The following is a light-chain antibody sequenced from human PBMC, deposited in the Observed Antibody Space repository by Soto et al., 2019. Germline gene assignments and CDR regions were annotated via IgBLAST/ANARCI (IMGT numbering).Light chain of an antibody. CDR1: QSVSNS. CDR2: GAS. J-gene: IGKJ5*01. CDR3: QRYGSSPIT. V-gene: IGKV3-20*01. Sequence: EIVFTHSPATLSFSPGEISTPSRRARQSVSNSLAWYQQKPGQAPRLLIYGASSRATGIPDRFSGSGSGTDFTLTISRLEPEDFAVYYCQRYGSSPITFGQGTRLEIK.